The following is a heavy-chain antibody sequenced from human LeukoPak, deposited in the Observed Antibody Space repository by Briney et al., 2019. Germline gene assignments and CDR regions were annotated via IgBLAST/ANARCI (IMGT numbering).Heavy chain of an antibody. CDR2: INPSGGST. J-gene: IGHJ4*02. Sequence: ASVKVSCKASGYTFTSYYMHWVRQAPGQGLEWMGIINPSGGSTSYAQKFQGRVTMTRDTSTSTVYMELRSLRSDDTAVYYCARGDGQVTGFEYWGQGTLVTVSS. CDR3: ARGDGQVTGFEY. D-gene: IGHD3/OR15-3a*01. V-gene: IGHV1-46*01. CDR1: GYTFTSYY.